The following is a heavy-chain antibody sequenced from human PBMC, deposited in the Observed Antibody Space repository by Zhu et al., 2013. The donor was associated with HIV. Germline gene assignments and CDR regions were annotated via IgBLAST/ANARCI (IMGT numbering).Heavy chain of an antibody. D-gene: IGHD2-21*01. J-gene: IGHJ4*02. CDR2: INPNSGAT. V-gene: IGHV1-2*02. CDR1: GFILTGYY. CDR3: ARDEAY. Sequence: QVQLVQSGPDMKKPGASVKVSCKASGFILTGYYIHWVRQAPGQGLEWMGWINPNSGATNYAQKFQGRVTMTRDTSITTAYMELTRLTSDDTATYYCARDEAYWGQGSLDYRLL.